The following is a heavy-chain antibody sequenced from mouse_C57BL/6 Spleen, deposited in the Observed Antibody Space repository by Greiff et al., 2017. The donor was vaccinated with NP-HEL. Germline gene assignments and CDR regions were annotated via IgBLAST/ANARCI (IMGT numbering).Heavy chain of an antibody. Sequence: VQLQQSGPELVKPGASVKLSCKASGYTFTSYDINWVKQRPGQGLEWIGWIYPRDGSTKYNEKFKGKATLTVDTSSSTAYMELHSLTSEDSAVYFCARSTTVVARDWYFDVWGTGTTVTVSS. D-gene: IGHD1-1*01. CDR2: IYPRDGST. CDR3: ARSTTVVARDWYFDV. J-gene: IGHJ1*03. CDR1: GYTFTSYD. V-gene: IGHV1-85*01.